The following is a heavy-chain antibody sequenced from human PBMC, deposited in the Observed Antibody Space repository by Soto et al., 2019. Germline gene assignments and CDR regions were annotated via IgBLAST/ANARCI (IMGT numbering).Heavy chain of an antibody. Sequence: EVQLLESGGGLVQPAGSLRLSCAASGFTFSIYTMSWFRQAPGKGLEWVSSIYGNGRSTFYSASVKGRFTISRDNSGNTVYLQRSSLRVEDTAIYYCAKDFTPDSRWDIDYWGQGSLVTVSS. CDR2: IYGNGRST. D-gene: IGHD1-26*01. CDR3: AKDFTPDSRWDIDY. V-gene: IGHV3-23*01. J-gene: IGHJ4*02. CDR1: GFTFSIYT.